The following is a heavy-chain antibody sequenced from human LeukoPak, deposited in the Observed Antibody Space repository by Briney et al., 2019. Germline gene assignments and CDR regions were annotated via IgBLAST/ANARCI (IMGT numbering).Heavy chain of an antibody. D-gene: IGHD3-10*01. Sequence: PSETLSLTCTVSGGSISSYYWSWIRQPPGKGLEWIGYIYYSGSTNYSPSLKSRVTISVDTSKNQFSLKLSSVTAADTAVYYCARFRLLWFGELSPFDYWGQGTLVTVSS. CDR3: ARFRLLWFGELSPFDY. J-gene: IGHJ4*02. CDR1: GGSISSYY. CDR2: IYYSGST. V-gene: IGHV4-59*01.